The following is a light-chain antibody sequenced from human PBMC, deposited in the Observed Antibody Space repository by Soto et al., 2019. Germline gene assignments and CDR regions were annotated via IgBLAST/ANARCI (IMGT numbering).Light chain of an antibody. V-gene: IGLV2-14*01. CDR2: EVS. CDR1: SSDVGGYNY. CDR3: SSHTSSSNDV. Sequence: QSALTQPASVSGSPGQSITISCTGTSSDVGGYNYVSWYQQHPGKAPKLMIYEVSNRPSGVSNRFSGSKSGNTASLTISGLQAEDEADYYCSSHTSSSNDVLGHGTKVT. J-gene: IGLJ1*01.